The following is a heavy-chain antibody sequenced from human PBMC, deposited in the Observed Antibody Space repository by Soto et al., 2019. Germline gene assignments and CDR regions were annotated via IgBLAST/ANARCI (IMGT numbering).Heavy chain of an antibody. Sequence: KTSGTLDLGCTVSGGCISSSSDYLCWIRQPPGKGLEWIGSIYYSGSTYYYPSLKGRVTISLDTSKNQLSLKLSSVTAADTAVYCCARHYRYGYYSDYWGQGTLVTVSS. CDR3: ARHYRYGYYSDY. J-gene: IGHJ4*02. CDR2: IYYSGST. CDR1: GGCISSSSDY. V-gene: IGHV4-39*01. D-gene: IGHD5-18*01.